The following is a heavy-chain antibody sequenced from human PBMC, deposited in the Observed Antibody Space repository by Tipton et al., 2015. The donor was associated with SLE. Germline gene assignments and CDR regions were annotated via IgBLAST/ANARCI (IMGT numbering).Heavy chain of an antibody. V-gene: IGHV3-20*04. Sequence: SLRLSCAASGFTFDDYGMSWVRQAPGKGLEWVSGISWNGGSTGYADSVKGRFTISRDNAKNSLYLQMNSLRAEDTAVYYCARARRGPKVVPLDYWGQGTLVTVSS. CDR1: GFTFDDYG. CDR3: ARARRGPKVVPLDY. J-gene: IGHJ4*02. D-gene: IGHD4-23*01. CDR2: ISWNGGST.